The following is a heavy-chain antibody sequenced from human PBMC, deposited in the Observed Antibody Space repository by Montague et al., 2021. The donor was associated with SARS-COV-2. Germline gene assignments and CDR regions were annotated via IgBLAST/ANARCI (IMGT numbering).Heavy chain of an antibody. CDR3: ARVHYYTGYVDS. J-gene: IGHJ4*02. Sequence: SETLSLTCTVSGGSMRDYYWSWIRQPPGEGLEWIGYIYYSGSTDYNPSPNSRVTLSLDTSKNQFSLNLRSVTAADTAFYYCARVHYYTGYVDSWGQGTLVSVSS. CDR2: IYYSGST. CDR1: GGSMRDYY. V-gene: IGHV4-59*01. D-gene: IGHD3-22*01.